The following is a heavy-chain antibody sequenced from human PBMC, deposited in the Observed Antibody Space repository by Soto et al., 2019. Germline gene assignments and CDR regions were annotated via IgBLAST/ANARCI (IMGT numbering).Heavy chain of an antibody. J-gene: IGHJ4*02. CDR1: GGSISSSSYY. CDR2: IYYSGST. D-gene: IGHD3-16*02. Sequence: SETLSLTCTVSGGSISSSSYYWGWIRQPPGKGLEWIGSIYYSGSTYYNPSLKSPVTISVDTSKNQFSLKRSSVTAADTAVYYCARHVKSGRLRLGELSLYVDYWGQGTLVTVSS. CDR3: ARHVKSGRLRLGELSLYVDY. V-gene: IGHV4-39*01.